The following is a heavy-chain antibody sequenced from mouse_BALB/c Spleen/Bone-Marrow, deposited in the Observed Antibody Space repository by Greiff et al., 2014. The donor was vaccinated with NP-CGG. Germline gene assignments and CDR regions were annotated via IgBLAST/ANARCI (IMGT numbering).Heavy chain of an antibody. CDR2: ISSGSSTI. J-gene: IGHJ4*01. V-gene: IGHV5-17*02. CDR1: GFTFSSFG. Sequence: EVQLVESGGGLVQPGGSRKLSCAASGFTFSSFGMHWVRQALEKGLEWVAYISSGSSTIYYADTVKGRFTISRDNPKNTLFLQMTSLRSEDTAMYYCASLTYYAMDYWGQGTSVTVSS. CDR3: ASLTYYAMDY.